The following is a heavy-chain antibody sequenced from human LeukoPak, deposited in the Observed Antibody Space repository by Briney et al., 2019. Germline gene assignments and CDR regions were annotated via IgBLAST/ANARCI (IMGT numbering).Heavy chain of an antibody. CDR2: INPSGSST. Sequence: ASVKVSCKASGYTFTSYYMHWVRQAPGQGLEWVGIINPSGSSTSYAQKFQGRVTMTRDTSTSTVYMELSSLRSEDTAVYYCARDLIVGATRDYWGQGTLVTVSS. J-gene: IGHJ4*02. CDR1: GYTFTSYY. CDR3: ARDLIVGATRDY. D-gene: IGHD1-26*01. V-gene: IGHV1-46*03.